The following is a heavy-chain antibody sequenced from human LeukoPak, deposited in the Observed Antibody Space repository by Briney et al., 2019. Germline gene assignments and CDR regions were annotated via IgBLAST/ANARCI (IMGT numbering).Heavy chain of an antibody. V-gene: IGHV3-33*01. CDR3: AVPTSPFYYYGMDV. CDR1: GFTFSEFG. D-gene: IGHD6-6*01. CDR2: IWYDGSHQ. Sequence: GGSLRLSCAASGFTFSEFGMQWVRQAPGKGLEWVAVIWYDGSHQYYVDSVKGRFTISRDNSKNTLYLQMNSLRAEDTGVYYCAVPTSPFYYYGMDVWGQGTTVTVSS. J-gene: IGHJ6*02.